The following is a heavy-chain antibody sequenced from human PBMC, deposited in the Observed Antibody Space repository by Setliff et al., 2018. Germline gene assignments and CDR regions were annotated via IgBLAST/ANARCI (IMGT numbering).Heavy chain of an antibody. CDR3: ARGRSNFWGYYFDY. Sequence: EPLSLTCAVYGGSFSGYYWSWIRQPPGKGLEWIGEINHSGSTNYNPSLKSRVTISVDTSKNQFSLKLSSVTAADTAVYYCARGRSNFWGYYFDYWGQGTLVTVSS. V-gene: IGHV4-34*01. CDR2: INHSGST. CDR1: GGSFSGYY. J-gene: IGHJ4*02. D-gene: IGHD3-3*01.